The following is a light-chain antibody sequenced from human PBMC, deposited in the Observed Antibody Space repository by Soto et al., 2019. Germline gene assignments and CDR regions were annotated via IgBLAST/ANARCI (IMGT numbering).Light chain of an antibody. J-gene: IGLJ1*01. CDR3: SSYTRSSIYV. V-gene: IGLV2-14*01. CDR2: EVT. Sequence: QSVLTQPASVSGSPGQSITISCTGTSSDIGGHHFVSWYQQQSGKAPKLVIYEVTDRPSGVSDRFSGSKSGNTASLTISGLQPEDEAHYYCSSYTRSSIYVFGHGTKVTV. CDR1: SSDIGGHHF.